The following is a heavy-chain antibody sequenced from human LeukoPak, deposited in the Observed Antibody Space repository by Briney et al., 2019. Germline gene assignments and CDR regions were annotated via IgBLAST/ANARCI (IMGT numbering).Heavy chain of an antibody. CDR1: GFPFSDYA. V-gene: IGHV3-23*01. J-gene: IGHJ4*02. D-gene: IGHD2-2*01. Sequence: GGSLRLSCAASGFPFSDYAMTWVRQTPGKGLEWVSVISGGGDSADYADSMKGRFTISRDNSKNTLYLQMYSLRAEDTALYYCAKLGCTGTVCYANYWGQGTLVTVSS. CDR2: ISGGGDSA. CDR3: AKLGCTGTVCYANY.